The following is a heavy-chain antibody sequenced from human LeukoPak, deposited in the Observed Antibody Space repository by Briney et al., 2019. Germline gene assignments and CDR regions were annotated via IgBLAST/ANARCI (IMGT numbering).Heavy chain of an antibody. J-gene: IGHJ2*01. CDR1: GGTFSSYA. CDR2: IIPIFGTA. V-gene: IGHV1-69*05. CDR3: ARGGGSRLGYFDL. D-gene: IGHD1-26*01. Sequence: SVKVSCKASGGTFSSYAISWVRQAPGQGLEWMGGIIPIFGTANYAQKFQGGVTITTDESTSTAYMELSSLRSEDTAVYYCARGGGSRLGYFDLWGRGTLVTVSS.